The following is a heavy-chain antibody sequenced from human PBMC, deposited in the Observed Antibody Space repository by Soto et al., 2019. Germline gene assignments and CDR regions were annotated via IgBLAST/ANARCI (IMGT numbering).Heavy chain of an antibody. Sequence: ASVKVSCKASGYTFTRYGISWVRQAPGQGLEWMGWISGYNGDANYAQRFQGRVSMTIDTSSTTAYMDLRTLTSDDTAVYYCAKNGQPPYYYYGLDVWGQGTTVTVSS. V-gene: IGHV1-18*01. CDR2: ISGYNGDA. D-gene: IGHD2-8*01. CDR1: GYTFTRYG. J-gene: IGHJ6*02. CDR3: AKNGQPPYYYYGLDV.